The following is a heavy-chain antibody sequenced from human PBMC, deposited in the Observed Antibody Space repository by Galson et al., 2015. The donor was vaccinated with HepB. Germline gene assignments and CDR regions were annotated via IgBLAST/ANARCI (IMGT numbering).Heavy chain of an antibody. Sequence: SLRLSCAASGFTFSSYGMHWVRQAPGKGLEWVAVISYDGSNKYYADSVKGRFTISRDNSKNTLYPQMNSLRAEDTAVYYCARHLYAFDIWGQGTMVTVSS. D-gene: IGHD3-16*01. CDR1: GFTFSSYG. CDR2: ISYDGSNK. V-gene: IGHV3-30*03. J-gene: IGHJ3*02. CDR3: ARHLYAFDI.